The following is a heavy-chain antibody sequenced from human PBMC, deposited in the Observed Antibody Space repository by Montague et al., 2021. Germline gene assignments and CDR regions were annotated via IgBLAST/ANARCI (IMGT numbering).Heavy chain of an antibody. V-gene: IGHV4-39*07. CDR3: ARDVYSSGWSGYGMDV. Sequence: SETLSLTCTVSGGSISSSTHYWGWIRQTPGKGLDWIGSIFRNGDSFYNPSLKSRVTISVDTSKNQFSLRLSSVTAADTAVYYCARDVYSSGWSGYGMDVWGQGTTVTVSS. CDR1: GGSISSSTHY. J-gene: IGHJ6*02. CDR2: IFRNGDS. D-gene: IGHD6-19*01.